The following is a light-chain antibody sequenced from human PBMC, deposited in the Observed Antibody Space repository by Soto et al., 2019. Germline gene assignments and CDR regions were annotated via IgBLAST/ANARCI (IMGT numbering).Light chain of an antibody. Sequence: EIVLTQSPGTLCLSPGERATLSCRASQSVSNNYLAWYQQKPGQAPRLLISGASTGATGIPARFSGSGSGTEFTLTISSLQSEDCAIYYCQQYHTWPITFGGGTKVDI. CDR1: QSVSNN. J-gene: IGKJ4*01. CDR2: GAS. CDR3: QQYHTWPIT. V-gene: IGKV3-15*01.